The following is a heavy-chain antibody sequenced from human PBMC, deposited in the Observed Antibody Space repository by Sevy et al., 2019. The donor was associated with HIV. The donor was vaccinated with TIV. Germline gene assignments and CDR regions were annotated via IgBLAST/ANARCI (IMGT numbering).Heavy chain of an antibody. V-gene: IGHV3-15*01. J-gene: IGHJ3*02. CDR3: TTAAYIVVVVAATGYDAFDI. CDR1: GFTFSNAW. CDR2: IKSKTDGGTT. D-gene: IGHD2-15*01. Sequence: GGSLRLSCAASGFTFSNAWMSWVRQAPGKGLEWVGRIKSKTDGGTTDYAAPVKGRFTISRDDSKNTLYLQMNSLKTEDTAVYYWTTAAYIVVVVAATGYDAFDIWGQGTMVTVSS.